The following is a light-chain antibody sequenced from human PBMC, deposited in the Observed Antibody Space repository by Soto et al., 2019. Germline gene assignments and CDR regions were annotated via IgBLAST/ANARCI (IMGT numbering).Light chain of an antibody. CDR3: QTWGTGIVV. CDR1: SGHRNYA. Sequence: QSVLTQSPSVSASLGASVKVTCTLSSGHRNYAIAWHQQQPEKGPRYLMKVNTDGSHTKGDGIPDRFSGPSSGAERYLTISSLQSDDEADYYCQTWGTGIVVFGGGTKLTVL. CDR2: VNTDGSH. J-gene: IGLJ2*01. V-gene: IGLV4-69*01.